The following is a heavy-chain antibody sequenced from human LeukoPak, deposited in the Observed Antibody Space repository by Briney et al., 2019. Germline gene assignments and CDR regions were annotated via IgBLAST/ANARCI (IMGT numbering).Heavy chain of an antibody. V-gene: IGHV4-59*01. CDR1: GGSISSYY. D-gene: IGHD1-7*01. CDR3: ARVGRLTGTTIFDY. Sequence: SETLSLTCTVSGGSISSYYWSWIRQPPGKGLEWIGYIYYSGSTNYNPSLKSRVTISVDTSKNQFSLKLSSVTAADTAVYYCARVGRLTGTTIFDYWGQGTLVTVSS. J-gene: IGHJ4*02. CDR2: IYYSGST.